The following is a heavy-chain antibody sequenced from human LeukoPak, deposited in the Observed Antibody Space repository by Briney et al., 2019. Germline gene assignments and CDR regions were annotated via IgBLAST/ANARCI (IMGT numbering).Heavy chain of an antibody. J-gene: IGHJ3*02. CDR2: ISSSSSSTI. CDR1: GFTFSTYS. D-gene: IGHD5-18*01. Sequence: AGGSLRLSCAASGFTFSTYSMNWVRQAPGKGLEWVSYISSSSSSTIYYADSVKGRFTISRDNAKNSLYLQMNSLRAEDTAVYYCARSGYSYGPSGDAFDIWGQGTMVTVSS. V-gene: IGHV3-48*01. CDR3: ARSGYSYGPSGDAFDI.